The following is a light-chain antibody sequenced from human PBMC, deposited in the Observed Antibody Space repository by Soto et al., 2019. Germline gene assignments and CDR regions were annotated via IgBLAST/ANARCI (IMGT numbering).Light chain of an antibody. CDR2: RAS. J-gene: IGKJ3*01. CDR3: QQYETYSGT. V-gene: IGKV1-5*03. Sequence: DIPMTQSPSSLSASVGDRVTITCRASQIINTWLAWYQQKPGKAPKLLIYRASNLVNGVTSRFSGSGSGTEFTLTISSLQPDDFSIYYCQQYETYSGTFGPGTKVYL. CDR1: QIINTW.